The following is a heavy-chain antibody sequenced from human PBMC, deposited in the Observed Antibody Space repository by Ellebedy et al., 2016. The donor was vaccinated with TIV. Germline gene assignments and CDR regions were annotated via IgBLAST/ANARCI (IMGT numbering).Heavy chain of an antibody. V-gene: IGHV3-23*01. CDR1: GFTFSPYA. J-gene: IGHJ4*02. D-gene: IGHD5-18*01. CDR3: AKDRTSGDGYWVFDN. CDR2: IVGSGS. Sequence: PGGSLRLSCAASGFTFSPYAMAWVRQAPGKGLEWVSGIVGSGSQKYAASVKGRFTISRDNSKRTVDLQMNGLRAEDTAIYFCAKDRTSGDGYWVFDNWGQGTLVSVSS.